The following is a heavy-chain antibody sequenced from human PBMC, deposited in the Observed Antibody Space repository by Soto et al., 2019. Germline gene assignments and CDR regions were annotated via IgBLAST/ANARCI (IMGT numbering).Heavy chain of an antibody. CDR3: ARGALEGELYFEY. D-gene: IGHD3-16*01. V-gene: IGHV1-69*08. J-gene: IGHJ4*02. CDR1: GGSYSTYT. CDR2: VIPNSGGV. Sequence: ASVKVSCKASGGSYSTYTITWVRQAPGQGLEWMGRVIPNSGGVNYAQKFQGWVTMTGDTSTSTAYMEVSSLRSDDTAVYYCARGALEGELYFEYWGQGALVTVSS.